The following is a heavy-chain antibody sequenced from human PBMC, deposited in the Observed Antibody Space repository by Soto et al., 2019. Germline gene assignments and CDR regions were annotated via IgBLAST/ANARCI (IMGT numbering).Heavy chain of an antibody. Sequence: QVQLVQSAAEVKKPGASVKVSCKASGYTFIRYGITWVRQAPGQGLEWMGWISAYNDYTIYAQKLQGRVTITTDTPMRIVYRELRGLKADDTAVYSCARGGYYESSWGRLSHNGLDVWGQGTSVTVSS. J-gene: IGHJ6*02. CDR2: ISAYNDYT. CDR3: ARGGYYESSWGRLSHNGLDV. V-gene: IGHV1-18*01. CDR1: GYTFIRYG. D-gene: IGHD3-16*01.